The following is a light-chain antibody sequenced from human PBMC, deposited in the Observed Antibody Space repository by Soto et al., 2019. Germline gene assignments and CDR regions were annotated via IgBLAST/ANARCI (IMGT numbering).Light chain of an antibody. CDR1: QSVSSSY. J-gene: IGKJ3*01. Sequence: EIVLTQSPATLSLSPGEIATLSCGASQSVSSSYLAWYQQKPGLAPRLLIYDASSRATGIPDRFSGSGSGTDFTLTISRLEPEDFAVYYCQQYGSSPFPFGPGTKVDIK. CDR2: DAS. V-gene: IGKV3D-20*01. CDR3: QQYGSSPFP.